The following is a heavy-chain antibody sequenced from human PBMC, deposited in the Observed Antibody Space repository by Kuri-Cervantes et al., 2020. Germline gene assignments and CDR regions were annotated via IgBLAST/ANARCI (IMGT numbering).Heavy chain of an antibody. V-gene: IGHV3-74*01. J-gene: IGHJ4*02. CDR3: AKPEYSSSSFYQPKDY. Sequence: GGSLRLSCAASGFTLSSYWMHWVRQVPGKGLVWVSRINGDGSRSSYADSVKGRFTISRDNSKNTLYLQINSLRAGDTAVYYCAKPEYSSSSFYQPKDYWGQGTLVTVSS. D-gene: IGHD6-6*01. CDR2: INGDGSRS. CDR1: GFTLSSYW.